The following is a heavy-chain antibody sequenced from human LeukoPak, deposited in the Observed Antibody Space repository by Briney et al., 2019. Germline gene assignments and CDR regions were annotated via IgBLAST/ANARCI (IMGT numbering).Heavy chain of an antibody. CDR1: GFTFSNYA. J-gene: IGHJ4*02. D-gene: IGHD2-2*02. CDR2: IGSSGGNT. Sequence: GGSLRLSCAASGFTFSNYAMGWVRQAPGKGLEWVSGIGSSGGNTYYADSVKGRFTISRDNSKNTLYLQMNSLRTEDTAVYYRAKPISPFEYWGQGILVTVSS. CDR3: AKPISPFEY. V-gene: IGHV3-23*01.